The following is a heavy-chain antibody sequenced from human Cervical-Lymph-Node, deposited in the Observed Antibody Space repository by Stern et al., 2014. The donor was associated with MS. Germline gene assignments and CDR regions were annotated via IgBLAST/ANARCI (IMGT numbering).Heavy chain of an antibody. V-gene: IGHV1-69*01. CDR1: GGTFSSYA. J-gene: IGHJ6*02. CDR2: IIPIFGTA. Sequence: VQLVESGAEVKKPGSSVKVSCKASGGTFSSYAISWVRQAPGEGLAWMVGIIPIFGTANYAQKFQGRVTITADESTSTAFMELSSLRSEDTAVYYCARVREVGMDVWGQGTTVTVSS. CDR3: ARVREVGMDV.